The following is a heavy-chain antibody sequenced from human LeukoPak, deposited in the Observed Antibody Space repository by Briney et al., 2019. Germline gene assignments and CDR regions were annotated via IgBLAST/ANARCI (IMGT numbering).Heavy chain of an antibody. CDR2: FDPEDGET. J-gene: IGHJ5*02. CDR1: GYTLTELS. Sequence: GASVTVSCKVSGYTLTELSMHWVRQAPGKGLEWMGGFDPEDGETIYAQKFQGRVTMTEDTSTDTAYMELSSLRSEDTAVYYCATVWFGGNWFDPWGQGTLVTVSS. D-gene: IGHD3-10*01. V-gene: IGHV1-24*01. CDR3: ATVWFGGNWFDP.